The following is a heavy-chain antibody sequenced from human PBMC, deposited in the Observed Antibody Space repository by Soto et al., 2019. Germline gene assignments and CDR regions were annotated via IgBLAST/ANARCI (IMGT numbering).Heavy chain of an antibody. CDR2: ISHDGTNK. V-gene: IGHV3-30*03. CDR1: GFTFSDYG. J-gene: IGHJ6*02. CDR3: ARKSPAYYYFCGMGV. Sequence: GGSLRLSCAASGFTFSDYGMHRVRQAPGKGLDSVAVISHDGTNKYYADSVKGRFTISRDNAKNTLYLQMSSLRAEDAALYYCARKSPAYYYFCGMGVWGPGTTVTV.